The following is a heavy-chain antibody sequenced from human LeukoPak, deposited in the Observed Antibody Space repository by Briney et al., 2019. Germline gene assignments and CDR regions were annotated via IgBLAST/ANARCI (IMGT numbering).Heavy chain of an antibody. Sequence: GGSLRLSCAASGFTFSSYSMNWVRQAPGKGLEWVSYISSSSSSIYYADSVKGRFTISRDNAKNSVYLQMNSLRAEDTAVYYCARVGTVAPSDYWGQGTLVTVSS. J-gene: IGHJ4*02. CDR2: ISSSSSSI. D-gene: IGHD2-15*01. V-gene: IGHV3-48*01. CDR1: GFTFSSYS. CDR3: ARVGTVAPSDY.